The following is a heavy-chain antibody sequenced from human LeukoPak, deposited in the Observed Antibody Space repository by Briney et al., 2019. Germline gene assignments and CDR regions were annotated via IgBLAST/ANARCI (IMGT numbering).Heavy chain of an antibody. CDR1: GYTFTSYD. V-gene: IGHV1-8*01. J-gene: IGHJ3*02. Sequence: ASVKVSCKASGYTFTSYDINWVRQATGQGLEWMGWMNPNSGNTGHAQKFQGRVTMTRNTSISTAYMELSSLRSEDTAVYYCARVSMSHDAFDIWGQGTMVTVSS. CDR3: ARVSMSHDAFDI. D-gene: IGHD2-21*01. CDR2: MNPNSGNT.